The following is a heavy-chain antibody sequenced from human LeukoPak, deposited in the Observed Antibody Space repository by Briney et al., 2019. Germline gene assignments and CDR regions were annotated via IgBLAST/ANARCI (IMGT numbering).Heavy chain of an antibody. J-gene: IGHJ4*02. D-gene: IGHD2-15*01. CDR3: AKVNIVVVVAATYYFDY. V-gene: IGHV3-23*01. Sequence: GRSLRLSCAASGFTFSSYAMSWVRQAPGKGLEWVSAISGSGGSAYYADSVKGRFTISRDNSKNTLYLQMNSLRAEDTAVYYCAKVNIVVVVAATYYFDYWGQGTLVTVSS. CDR2: ISGSGGSA. CDR1: GFTFSSYA.